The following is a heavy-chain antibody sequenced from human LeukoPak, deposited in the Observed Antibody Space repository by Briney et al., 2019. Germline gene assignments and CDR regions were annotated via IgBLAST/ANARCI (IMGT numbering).Heavy chain of an antibody. CDR1: GFTVSSNY. V-gene: IGHV3-53*01. J-gene: IGHJ4*02. D-gene: IGHD1-26*01. CDR2: NYSGGST. CDR3: AREKGSYRTFDY. Sequence: GGSLRLSCAASGFTVSSNYMSWVRQAPGKGLEWVSVNYSGGSTYYADSVKGRFTISRDNSKNTLYLQMNSLRAEDTAVYYCAREKGSYRTFDYWGQGTLVTVSS.